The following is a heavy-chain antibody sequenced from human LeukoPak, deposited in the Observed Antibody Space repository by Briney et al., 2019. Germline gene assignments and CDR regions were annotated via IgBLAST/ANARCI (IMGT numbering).Heavy chain of an antibody. Sequence: SQTLSLTCTVSGASISSGGYYWSWIRQHPGKGLEWIGYIYYSGTTYYNPSLKSRVTISVDTSENQFSLKLTSVTAADTAVYYCARDGISYGIDYWGQGTLVTVSS. D-gene: IGHD5-18*01. J-gene: IGHJ4*02. CDR1: GASISSGGYY. CDR3: ARDGISYGIDY. CDR2: IYYSGTT. V-gene: IGHV4-31*03.